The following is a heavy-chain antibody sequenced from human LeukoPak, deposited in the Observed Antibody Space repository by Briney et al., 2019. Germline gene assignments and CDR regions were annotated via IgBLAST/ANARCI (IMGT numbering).Heavy chain of an antibody. Sequence: GRSLRLSCAASGFTFDDYAMHWVRQAPGKGLEWVSGISWNSGSIGYADSVKGRFTISRDNAKNSLYLQMNSLRAEDTALYYCARAPPYDSSGLLDYWGQGTLVTVSS. V-gene: IGHV3-9*01. D-gene: IGHD3-22*01. J-gene: IGHJ4*02. CDR1: GFTFDDYA. CDR3: ARAPPYDSSGLLDY. CDR2: ISWNSGSI.